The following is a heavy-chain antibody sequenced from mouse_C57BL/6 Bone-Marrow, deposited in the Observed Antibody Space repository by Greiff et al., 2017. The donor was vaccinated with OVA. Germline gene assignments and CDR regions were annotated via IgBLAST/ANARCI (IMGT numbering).Heavy chain of an antibody. CDR2: IDPSDSET. D-gene: IGHD1-1*01. CDR3: AIYYYGSSYHWYFDV. J-gene: IGHJ1*03. CDR1: GYTFTSYW. V-gene: IGHV1-52*01. Sequence: VQLQQSGAELVRPGSSVKLSCKASGYTFTSYWMHWVKQRPIQGLEWIGNIDPSDSETHYNQKFKDKATLTVDKSSSTAYMQLSSLTSEDSAVYYCAIYYYGSSYHWYFDVWGTGTTVTVSS.